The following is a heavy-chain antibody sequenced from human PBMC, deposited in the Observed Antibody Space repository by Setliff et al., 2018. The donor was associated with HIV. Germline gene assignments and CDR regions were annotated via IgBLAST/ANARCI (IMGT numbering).Heavy chain of an antibody. V-gene: IGHV4-39*07. D-gene: IGHD2-2*02. Sequence: PSETLSLTCTVSGGSISSYYWGWIRQPPGKGLEWIGSFHHSGSASYNPSLRSRVTISEDTSKNQFSLELGSVTAADTALYYCARDPLSILGSSATYGNWGQGRLVTVSS. CDR1: GGSISSYY. J-gene: IGHJ4*02. CDR3: ARDPLSILGSSATYGN. CDR2: FHHSGSA.